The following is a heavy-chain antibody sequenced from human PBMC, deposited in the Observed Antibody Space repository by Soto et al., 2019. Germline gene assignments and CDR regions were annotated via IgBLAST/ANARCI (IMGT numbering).Heavy chain of an antibody. D-gene: IGHD4-17*01. CDR2: IYYSGST. Sequence: QLQLQESGPGLVKPSETLSLTCTVSGGSISSSSYYCGWIRQPPGKGLEWIGCIYYSGSTYYNPSLKSRVTNSVDTSKTQSSQKLSSVTDADTAVYYCARGDYGDHPSQNYGMDVWGKGTTVTLSS. J-gene: IGHJ6*04. CDR3: ARGDYGDHPSQNYGMDV. V-gene: IGHV4-39*01. CDR1: GGSISSSSYY.